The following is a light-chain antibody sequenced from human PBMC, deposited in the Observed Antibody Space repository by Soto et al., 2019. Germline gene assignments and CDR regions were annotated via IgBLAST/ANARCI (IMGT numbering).Light chain of an antibody. J-gene: IGKJ1*01. CDR2: AAS. CDR3: QQANTFPWT. V-gene: IGKV1-12*01. CDR1: RGFTSR. Sequence: DIQMTQSPSSVSASVGDRVTIVCGASRGFTSRLAWYQQKPGTPPKLLIYAASTLHSGVPPRFSGSGSGTDFTLTISSLQPEDFATYYCQQANTFPWTFGQGTKVGIK.